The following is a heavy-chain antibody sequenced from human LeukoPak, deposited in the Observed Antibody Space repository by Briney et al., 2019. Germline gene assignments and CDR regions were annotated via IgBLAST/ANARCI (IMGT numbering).Heavy chain of an antibody. V-gene: IGHV1-69*04. CDR2: IIPILGIA. Sequence: SVKVSCKASGGTFSSYAISWVQQAPGQGLEWMGRIIPILGIANYAQKFQGRVTITADKSTSTAYMELSSLRSEDTAVYYCARDEHYYGSGSYRGWFDPWGQGTLVTVSS. J-gene: IGHJ5*02. CDR3: ARDEHYYGSGSYRGWFDP. D-gene: IGHD3-10*01. CDR1: GGTFSSYA.